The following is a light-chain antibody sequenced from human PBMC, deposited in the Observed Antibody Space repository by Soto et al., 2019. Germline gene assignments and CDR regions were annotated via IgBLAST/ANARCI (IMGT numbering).Light chain of an antibody. Sequence: EIVMTQSPATLSVPPGESATLSCRASQSVSSNLAWYQQKPGQAPRLLIYGASSRATGIPVRFSGSGSGTEFTLTISSLQSEDFAVYYCQQYNNWPLTFGQGTRLEIK. CDR2: GAS. J-gene: IGKJ5*01. CDR1: QSVSSN. CDR3: QQYNNWPLT. V-gene: IGKV3-15*01.